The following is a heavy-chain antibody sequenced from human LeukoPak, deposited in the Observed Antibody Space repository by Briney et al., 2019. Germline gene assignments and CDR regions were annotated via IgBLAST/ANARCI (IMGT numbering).Heavy chain of an antibody. J-gene: IGHJ4*02. CDR3: ARRYSNCFPFDY. V-gene: IGHV4-59*01. D-gene: IGHD4-11*01. CDR2: VYDSGST. CDR1: GGSISNYY. Sequence: SETLSLTCTVSGGSISNYYWSWIRQPPGKGLEWIGYVYDSGSTNYNPSLKSRVTISLDMSKNQFSLKLSSVTAADTAVYYCARRYSNCFPFDYWGQGTLVTVSS.